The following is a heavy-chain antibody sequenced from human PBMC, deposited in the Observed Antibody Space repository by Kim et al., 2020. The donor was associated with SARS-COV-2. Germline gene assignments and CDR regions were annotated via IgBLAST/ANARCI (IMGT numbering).Heavy chain of an antibody. V-gene: IGHV3-23*01. D-gene: IGHD3-10*01. CDR2: ISGSGGST. CDR1: GFTFSSYA. J-gene: IGHJ6*02. Sequence: GGSLRLSCAASGFTFSSYAMSWVRQAPGKGLEWVSAISGSGGSTYYADSVKGRFTISRDNSKNTLYLQMNSLRAEDTAVYYCAKAPTYYYGSTGGMDVWGQGTTVTVSS. CDR3: AKAPTYYYGSTGGMDV.